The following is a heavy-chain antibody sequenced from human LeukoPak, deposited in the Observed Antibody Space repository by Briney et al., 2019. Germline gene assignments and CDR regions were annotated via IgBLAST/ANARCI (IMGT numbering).Heavy chain of an antibody. CDR2: IYWNDDK. D-gene: IGHD2-15*01. J-gene: IGHJ3*02. CDR3: ARAIVGVVEDAFDI. CDR1: GFSLSTSGVG. V-gene: IGHV2-5*01. Sequence: SGPTLVNPTQTLTLTCTFSGFSLSTSGVGVGWIRQPPGKALEWLALIYWNDDKRYSPSLKSRLTITKDTSKNQVVLTMTNMDPVDTATYYCARAIVGVVEDAFDIWGQGTMVTVSS.